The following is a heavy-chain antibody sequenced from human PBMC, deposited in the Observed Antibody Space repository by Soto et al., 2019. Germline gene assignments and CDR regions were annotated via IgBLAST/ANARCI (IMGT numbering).Heavy chain of an antibody. CDR3: ARGGFSSSIRFDY. CDR1: SYTFSSYA. V-gene: IGHV1-18*01. J-gene: IGHJ4*01. CDR2: IATFNGDK. Sequence: ASVKVSCKASSYTFSSYAINWVRQVPGQGLEWMGWIATFNGDKKYAQKFQGRVTMTADTSTSTAYMELTGLKFDDKAVYYCARGGFSSSIRFDYGGQGTLVTVSS. D-gene: IGHD6-6*01.